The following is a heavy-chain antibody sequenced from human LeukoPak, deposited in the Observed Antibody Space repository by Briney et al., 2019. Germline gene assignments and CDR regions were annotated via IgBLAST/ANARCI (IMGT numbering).Heavy chain of an antibody. CDR2: ISSSSSYI. CDR1: GFTFSSYG. CDR3: ARDYYGSGSYSWAFDY. V-gene: IGHV3-21*01. D-gene: IGHD3-10*01. J-gene: IGHJ4*02. Sequence: GGSLRLSCAASGFTFSSYGMNWVRQAPGKGLEWVSSISSSSSYIYYADSVKGRFTISRDNAKNSLYLQMNSLRAEDTAVYYCARDYYGSGSYSWAFDYWGQGTLVTVSS.